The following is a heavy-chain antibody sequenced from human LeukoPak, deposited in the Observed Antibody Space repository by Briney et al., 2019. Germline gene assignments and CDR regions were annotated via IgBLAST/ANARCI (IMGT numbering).Heavy chain of an antibody. V-gene: IGHV3-21*01. J-gene: IGHJ4*02. CDR3: ASIYYYDSSGYYSHFDY. CDR2: ISSSSSYI. D-gene: IGHD3-22*01. Sequence: GALRLSCAASGFTFSSYSMNWVRQAPGKGLEWVSSISSSSSYIYYADSVKGRFTISRDNAKNSLYLQMNSLRAEDTAVYYCASIYYYDSSGYYSHFDYWGQGTLVTVSS. CDR1: GFTFSSYS.